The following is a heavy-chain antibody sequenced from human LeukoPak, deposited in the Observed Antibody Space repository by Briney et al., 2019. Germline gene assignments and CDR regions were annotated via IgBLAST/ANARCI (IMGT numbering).Heavy chain of an antibody. CDR2: ISHDGTT. CDR3: AGLVVVAATRWFDP. CDR1: DYSIGSGYS. V-gene: IGHV4-38-2*02. D-gene: IGHD2-15*01. Sequence: SETLSLTCTVSDYSIGSGYSWGWIRQPPGKGLEWIATISHDGTTYYNPSLKSRVTMTLDTSRNQFSLRLSSVTAADTAVYYCAGLVVVAATRWFDPWGQGTLVTVSS. J-gene: IGHJ5*02.